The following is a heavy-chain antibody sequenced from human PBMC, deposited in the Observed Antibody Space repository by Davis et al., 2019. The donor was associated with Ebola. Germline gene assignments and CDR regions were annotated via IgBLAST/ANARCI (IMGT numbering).Heavy chain of an antibody. V-gene: IGHV1-69*13. CDR2: IIPLSHTA. CDR3: VRDRSISPGWFDP. Sequence: AASVKVSCKASGGTFSSYAISWVRQAPGQGLEWMGGIIPLSHTANYAQKFQGRVTITADVSTSTVYVELSGLRSEDTAVYYCVRDRSISPGWFDPWGQGTLVTVSS. CDR1: GGTFSSYA. D-gene: IGHD3-3*02. J-gene: IGHJ5*02.